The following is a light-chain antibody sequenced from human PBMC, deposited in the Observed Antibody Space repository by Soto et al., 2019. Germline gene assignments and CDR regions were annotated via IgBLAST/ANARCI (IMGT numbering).Light chain of an antibody. CDR1: QSVSSY. CDR3: QQRSNWPLT. V-gene: IGKV3-11*01. Sequence: EIVLTQSPATLSLSPGERATLSCRASQSVSSYLAWYQQKPGQAPRLLIYDASNRATGIPARFSGSGSGTDFTLTISSLEPEDFAVYYCQQRSNWPLTFGGVTEV. J-gene: IGKJ4*01. CDR2: DAS.